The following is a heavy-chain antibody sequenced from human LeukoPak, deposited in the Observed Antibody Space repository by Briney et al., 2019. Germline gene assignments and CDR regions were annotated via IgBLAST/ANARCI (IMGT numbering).Heavy chain of an antibody. J-gene: IGHJ4*02. CDR2: LSYDGSNK. CDR3: ARVSWSGNYLDY. CDR1: GFTFSSYA. V-gene: IGHV3-30-3*01. Sequence: GRSLRLSCAASGFTFSSYAMYWVRQAPGKGLEWVAVLSYDGSNKYNADSVKGRFTISRDNSKNTLYLQMNGLRAGDMAVYYCARVSWSGNYLDYWGQGTQVTVSS. D-gene: IGHD3-3*01.